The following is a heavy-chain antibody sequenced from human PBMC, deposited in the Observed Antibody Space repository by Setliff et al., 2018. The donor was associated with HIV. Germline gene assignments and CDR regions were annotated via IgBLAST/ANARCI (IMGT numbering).Heavy chain of an antibody. Sequence: PGESLKISCKGSGYSFPTYWIAWVRQMPGKGLEWMGVIYPDESDSRYSPSFRGQVTISADKSINTAYLQWSSLKASDTAMYYCAREDYYDSSGYYVYWGQGTLVTVSS. CDR2: IYPDESDS. CDR3: AREDYYDSSGYYVY. J-gene: IGHJ4*02. CDR1: GYSFPTYW. V-gene: IGHV5-51*01. D-gene: IGHD3-22*01.